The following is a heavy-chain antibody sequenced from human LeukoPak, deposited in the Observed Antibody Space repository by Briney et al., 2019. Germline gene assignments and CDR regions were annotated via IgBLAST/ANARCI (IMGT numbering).Heavy chain of an antibody. CDR1: GFTFSSYS. CDR3: ARGGGLDV. J-gene: IGHJ6*02. V-gene: IGHV3-21*04. CDR2: ISSSSTYI. D-gene: IGHD3-16*01. Sequence: GGSLRLSCAASGFTFSSYSMNWVRQAPGKGLEWVSSISSSSTYIYYADSVKGRFTISRDNAKNSLYLQMSNLRAEDTAVYFCARGGGLDVWGQGATVTVSS.